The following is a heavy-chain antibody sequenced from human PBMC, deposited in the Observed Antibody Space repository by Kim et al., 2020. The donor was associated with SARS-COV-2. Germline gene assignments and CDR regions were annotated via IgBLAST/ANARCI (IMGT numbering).Heavy chain of an antibody. CDR1: GYSFTSYW. J-gene: IGHJ5*02. CDR3: ARQGTYCSSTSCYSWFDP. V-gene: IGHV5-10-1*01. Sequence: GESLKISCKGSGYSFTSYWISWVRQMPGKGLEWMGRIDPSDSYTNYSPSFQGHVNISADKSISTAYLQWSSLKASDNAMYYCARQGTYCSSTSCYSWFDPWGQGTLVTVSS. CDR2: IDPSDSYT. D-gene: IGHD2-2*02.